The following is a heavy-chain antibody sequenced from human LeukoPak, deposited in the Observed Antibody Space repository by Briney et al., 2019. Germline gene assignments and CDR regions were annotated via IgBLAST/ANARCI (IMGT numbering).Heavy chain of an antibody. CDR3: AKAEGGLLTGYPDY. V-gene: IGHV3-30*18. J-gene: IGHJ4*02. Sequence: PGGSLRLSCAASGFTFSNYGMHWVRQAPGKGLEWVAVISYDGSNKYYADSVKGRFTISRDNSKNTLYLQMNSLRAEDTALYYCAKAEGGLLTGYPDYWGQGTLVTVSS. CDR2: ISYDGSNK. D-gene: IGHD3-9*01. CDR1: GFTFSNYG.